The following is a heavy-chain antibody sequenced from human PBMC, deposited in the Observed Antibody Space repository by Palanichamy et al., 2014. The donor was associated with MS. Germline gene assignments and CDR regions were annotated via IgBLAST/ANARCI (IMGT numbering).Heavy chain of an antibody. D-gene: IGHD6-13*01. V-gene: IGHV2-5*02. CDR1: GFSFSTSGVG. Sequence: QITLKESGPTLVKPTQTLTLTCSFSGFSFSTSGVGVGWIRQPPGKALEWLALIYWDDDKRYSPSLESRLTIIKDTSKNQVVLRMTTMDPMDTATYYCAHRRVSSSAWYFDYWGQGALVTVSS. J-gene: IGHJ4*02. CDR2: IYWDDDK. CDR3: AHRRVSSSAWYFDY.